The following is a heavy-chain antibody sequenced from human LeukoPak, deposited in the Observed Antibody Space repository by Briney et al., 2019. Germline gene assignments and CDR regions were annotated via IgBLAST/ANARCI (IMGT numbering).Heavy chain of an antibody. J-gene: IGHJ3*02. CDR2: ISSSGGST. V-gene: IGHV3-23*01. D-gene: IGHD3-9*01. CDR1: GFTFSSYG. Sequence: GGSLRLSCAASGFTFSSYGMSWVRQAPGKGLEWVSAISSSGGSTYYADSVKGRFTISRDNSKNTLYLQMNSLRAEDTAVYYCAKGGGRLRYPRDAFDIWGQGTMVTVSS. CDR3: AKGGGRLRYPRDAFDI.